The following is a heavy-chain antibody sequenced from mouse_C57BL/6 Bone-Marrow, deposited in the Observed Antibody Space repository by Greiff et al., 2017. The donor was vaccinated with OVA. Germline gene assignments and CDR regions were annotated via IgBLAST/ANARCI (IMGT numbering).Heavy chain of an antibody. CDR1: GFTFSSYG. Sequence: EVQRVESGGDLVKPGGSLKLSCAASGFTFSSYGMSWVRQTPDKRLEWVATISSGGSYTYYPDSVKGRFTISRDNAKNTLYLQMSSLKSEDTAMYYCARHDPITTVVATKYFDVWGTGTTVTVSS. D-gene: IGHD1-1*01. CDR3: ARHDPITTVVATKYFDV. J-gene: IGHJ1*03. V-gene: IGHV5-6*01. CDR2: ISSGGSYT.